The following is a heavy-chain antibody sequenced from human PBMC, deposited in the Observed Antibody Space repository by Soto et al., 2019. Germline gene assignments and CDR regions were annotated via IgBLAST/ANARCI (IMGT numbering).Heavy chain of an antibody. CDR3: ARAWFGDFVYYFDY. D-gene: IGHD3-10*01. CDR2: INAGNGNT. Sequence: ASVKVSCKASGYTFTSYGVSWVRQAPGQSLEWMGWINAGNGNTKYSQKVQGRVTITTDTSTSSASMELRSLRSDDTAVYYCARAWFGDFVYYFDYWGQGTLVTVSS. J-gene: IGHJ4*02. CDR1: GYTFTSYG. V-gene: IGHV1-18*01.